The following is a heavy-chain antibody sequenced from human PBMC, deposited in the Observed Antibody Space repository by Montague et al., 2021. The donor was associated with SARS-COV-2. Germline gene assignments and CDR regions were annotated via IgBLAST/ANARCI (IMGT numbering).Heavy chain of an antibody. CDR2: IYYSGNT. Sequence: SETLSLTCTVSGGSISRSSYFWGWIRQPPGKGLEWIGSIYYSGNTYYNPSLKSRVTISVDTSKNQFSLKLSSVTAADTAVFYCARAFIAAAGTTSFDYWGQGTLVTVSS. D-gene: IGHD6-13*01. CDR1: GGSISRSSYF. V-gene: IGHV4-39*01. J-gene: IGHJ4*02. CDR3: ARAFIAAAGTTSFDY.